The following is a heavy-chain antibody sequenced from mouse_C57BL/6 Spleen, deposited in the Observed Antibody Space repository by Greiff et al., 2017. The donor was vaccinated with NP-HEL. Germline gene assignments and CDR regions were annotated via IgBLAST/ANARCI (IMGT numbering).Heavy chain of an antibody. J-gene: IGHJ3*01. CDR2: IDPETGGT. D-gene: IGHD2-4*01. CDR3: TRSYDYDDAWFAY. CDR1: GYTFTDYE. Sequence: VNVVESGAELVRPGASVTLSCKASGYTFTDYEMHWVKQTPVHGLEWIGAIDPETGGTAYNQKFKGKAILTADKSSSTAYMELRSLTSEDSAVYYCTRSYDYDDAWFAYWGQGTLVTVSA. V-gene: IGHV1-15*01.